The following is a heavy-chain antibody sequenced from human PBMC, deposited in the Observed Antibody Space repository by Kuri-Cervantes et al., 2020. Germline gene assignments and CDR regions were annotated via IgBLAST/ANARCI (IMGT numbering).Heavy chain of an antibody. D-gene: IGHD3-10*01. V-gene: IGHV1-69*05. Sequence: SVKVSCKASGGTYSNYGISWVRQAPGQGPEWLGGIISIFGKPTYAQKFQGRVSTTTDESTSTAYMELSSLRSEDTAIYYCATSKIRGVIVLGLFDYWGQGTPVTVSS. J-gene: IGHJ4*02. CDR1: GGTYSNYG. CDR2: IISIFGKP. CDR3: ATSKIRGVIVLGLFDY.